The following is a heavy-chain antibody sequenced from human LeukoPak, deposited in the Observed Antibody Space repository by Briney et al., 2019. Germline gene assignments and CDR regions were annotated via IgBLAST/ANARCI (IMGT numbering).Heavy chain of an antibody. CDR3: ARGTAATAGIDY. J-gene: IGHJ4*02. Sequence: PGGSLRLSCVDSGFTFSSYAMSCVRQFAGKGLKWVSGISDSGGSTYYADSVKGRFTISRDNSKNTLYLQMNSLRAEDTAVYYCARGTAATAGIDYWGQGTLVTVSS. D-gene: IGHD6-13*01. CDR1: GFTFSSYA. V-gene: IGHV3-23*01. CDR2: ISDSGGST.